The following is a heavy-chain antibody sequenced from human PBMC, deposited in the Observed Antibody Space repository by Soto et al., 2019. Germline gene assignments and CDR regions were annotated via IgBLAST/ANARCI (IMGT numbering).Heavy chain of an antibody. CDR1: GFTFDDYA. CDR3: AKDSLAAAGTEFDY. D-gene: IGHD6-13*01. V-gene: IGHV3-9*01. Sequence: ESGGGLVQPGRSLRLSCAASGFTFDDYAMHWVRQAPGKGLEWVSGISWNSGSIGYADSVKGRFTISRDNAKNSLYLQMNSLRAEDTALYYCAKDSLAAAGTEFDYWGQGTLVTVSS. J-gene: IGHJ4*02. CDR2: ISWNSGSI.